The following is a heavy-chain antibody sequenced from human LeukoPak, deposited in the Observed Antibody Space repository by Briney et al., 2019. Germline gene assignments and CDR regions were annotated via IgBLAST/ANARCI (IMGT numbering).Heavy chain of an antibody. J-gene: IGHJ3*02. V-gene: IGHV4-61*01. CDR3: CGSTSYYAFDI. CDR1: GGSIRSSSYY. D-gene: IGHD2-2*01. Sequence: SETLSLTCTVSGGSIRSSSYYWSWIRQPPGKGLEWIGYIYYSGGTNYIPSLKSRVTISVDTSKNQFSLNLSSVTAADTAVYYCCGSTSYYAFDIWGQGTMVTVSS. CDR2: IYYSGGT.